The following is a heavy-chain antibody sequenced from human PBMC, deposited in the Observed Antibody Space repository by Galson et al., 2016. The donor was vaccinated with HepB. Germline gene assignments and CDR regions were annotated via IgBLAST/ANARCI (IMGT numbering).Heavy chain of an antibody. CDR2: IWYDGSNK. CDR1: GFTFNNYA. D-gene: IGHD3-10*01. J-gene: IGHJ4*02. CDR3: VRARGSYASGIGH. Sequence: SLRLSCAASGFTFNNYAMRWVRQAPGKGLEWVAAIWYDGSNKYYAASVEGRFTISRDNSKNTLFLQMNSLRAEDTAVYYCVRARGSYASGIGHWGQGTRVTVSS. V-gene: IGHV3-33*01.